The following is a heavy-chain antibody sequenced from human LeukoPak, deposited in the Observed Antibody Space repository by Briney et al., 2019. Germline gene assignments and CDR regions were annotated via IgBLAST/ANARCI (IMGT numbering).Heavy chain of an antibody. CDR3: ARDLSSGSYGDYFDY. CDR1: GFTFSSHG. CDR2: ISFDGSNK. J-gene: IGHJ4*02. Sequence: GGSLRLSCAASGFTFSSHGMHWVRQAPGKGLEWVAVISFDGSNKYYADPVKGRFTISRDNSKNTLYLQMNSLRAEDTAVYYCARDLSSGSYGDYFDYWGQGTLVTVSS. D-gene: IGHD1-26*01. V-gene: IGHV3-30*03.